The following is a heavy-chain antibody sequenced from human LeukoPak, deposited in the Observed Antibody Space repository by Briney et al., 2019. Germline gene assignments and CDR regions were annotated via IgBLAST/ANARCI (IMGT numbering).Heavy chain of an antibody. Sequence: GRSLRLSCAASGFTFSSYAMHWARQAPGKGLEWVAVISYDGSNKYYADSVKGRFTISRDNSKNTLYLQMNSLRAEDTAVYYCARDRGFGAYYYYYMDVWGKGTTVTVS. CDR1: GFTFSSYA. CDR2: ISYDGSNK. D-gene: IGHD3-10*01. J-gene: IGHJ6*03. V-gene: IGHV3-30*04. CDR3: ARDRGFGAYYYYYMDV.